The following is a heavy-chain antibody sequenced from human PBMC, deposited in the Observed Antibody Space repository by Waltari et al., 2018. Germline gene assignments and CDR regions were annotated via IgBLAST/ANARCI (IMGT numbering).Heavy chain of an antibody. Sequence: QVQLVQSGAEVKKPGASVKVSCKTSGYAFTRYYMHWVRQAPGQGLEWMGWIHPNSGGTNYAQKYQGRITMTRDTSISTVYMELSRLISNDTAVYYCARSYQSGSYSDYWGQGTPVTVSS. J-gene: IGHJ4*02. D-gene: IGHD1-26*01. CDR2: IHPNSGGT. CDR3: ARSYQSGSYSDY. V-gene: IGHV1-2*02. CDR1: GYAFTRYY.